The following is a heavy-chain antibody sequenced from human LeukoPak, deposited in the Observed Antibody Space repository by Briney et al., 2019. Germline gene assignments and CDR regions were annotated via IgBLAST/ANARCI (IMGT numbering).Heavy chain of an antibody. CDR3: ARLVDTAMVIGYYFDY. CDR1: GCSFTSYW. Sequence: GESLKISCKGSGCSFTSYWIGWVRQMPGKGLEWMGIIYPGDSDTRYSPSFQGQVTISADKSISTAYLQWSSLKASDTAMYYCARLVDTAMVIGYYFDYWGQGTLVTVSS. J-gene: IGHJ4*02. V-gene: IGHV5-51*01. CDR2: IYPGDSDT. D-gene: IGHD5-18*01.